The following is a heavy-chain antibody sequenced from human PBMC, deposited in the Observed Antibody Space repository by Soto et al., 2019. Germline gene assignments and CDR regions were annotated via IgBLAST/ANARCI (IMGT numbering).Heavy chain of an antibody. Sequence: GSLRLSCAASGFTFSSYSMDWVRQAPGKGLEWVSSISSSSSYIYYADSVKGRFTISRDNAKNSLYLQMNSLRAEDTAVYYCARDDYSNYGCMDVWGQGTTVTVSS. CDR1: GFTFSSYS. V-gene: IGHV3-21*01. CDR2: ISSSSSYI. D-gene: IGHD4-4*01. CDR3: ARDDYSNYGCMDV. J-gene: IGHJ6*02.